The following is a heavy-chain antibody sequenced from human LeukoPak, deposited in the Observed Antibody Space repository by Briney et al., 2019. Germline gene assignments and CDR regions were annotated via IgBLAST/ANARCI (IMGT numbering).Heavy chain of an antibody. J-gene: IGHJ5*02. CDR3: ARISGYCSSPSCYGWFDP. D-gene: IGHD2-2*01. V-gene: IGHV4-61*02. CDR1: GGSISSGGYY. Sequence: SETLSLTCTVSGGSISSGGYYWSWIRQPAGKGLEWIGRIYSSGSTNYNPSLKSRVTMSVDTSKNQFSLKLSSVTAADTAMYYCARISGYCSSPSCYGWFDPWGQGTLVTVSS. CDR2: IYSSGST.